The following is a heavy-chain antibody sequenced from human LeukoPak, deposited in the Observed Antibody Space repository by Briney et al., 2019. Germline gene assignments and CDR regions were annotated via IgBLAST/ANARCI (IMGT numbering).Heavy chain of an antibody. V-gene: IGHV1-18*01. D-gene: IGHD3-22*01. CDR3: ARPGSSGYSTEYYFDY. J-gene: IGHJ4*02. CDR2: ISAYNGNT. Sequence: ASVKVSCKASGYTFTSYGISWVRQAPGQGLEWMGWISAYNGNTNYAQKLQGRVTMTTDTSTSTAYMELRSLRSDDTAVYYCARPGSSGYSTEYYFDYWGQGTLVTVSS. CDR1: GYTFTSYG.